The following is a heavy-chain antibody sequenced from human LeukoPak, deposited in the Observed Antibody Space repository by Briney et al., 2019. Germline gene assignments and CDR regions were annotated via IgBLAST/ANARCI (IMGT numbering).Heavy chain of an antibody. CDR1: GYTFTSYA. Sequence: GASVKVSCKASGYTFTSYAMYWVRQAPGQRLEWMGWINAGNGNTKYSQKFQGRVTITRDTSASTAYMELSSLRSEDTAVYYCARDRDDTLTGYSYGMDVWGKGTTVTVSS. CDR3: ARDRDDTLTGYSYGMDV. CDR2: INAGNGNT. J-gene: IGHJ6*04. D-gene: IGHD3-9*01. V-gene: IGHV1-3*01.